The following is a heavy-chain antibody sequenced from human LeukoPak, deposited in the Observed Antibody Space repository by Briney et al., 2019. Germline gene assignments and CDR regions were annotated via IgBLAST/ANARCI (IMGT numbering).Heavy chain of an antibody. V-gene: IGHV3-48*04. J-gene: IGHJ4*02. CDR3: ARAMSTWGGVRNYFDS. Sequence: GASLRLSCAASGFTFNRYSMNWVRQAPGKGLEWISYISSSGTTIYYADSVQGRFSISRDNAKSSLDLQMNSLRAEDTAVYYCARAMSTWGGVRNYFDSWGRGALVTVSS. CDR1: GFTFNRYS. CDR2: ISSSGTTI. D-gene: IGHD3-16*01.